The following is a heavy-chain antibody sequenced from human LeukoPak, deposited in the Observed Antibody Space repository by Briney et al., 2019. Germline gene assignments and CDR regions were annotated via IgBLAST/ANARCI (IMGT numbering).Heavy chain of an antibody. CDR2: IYYSGST. J-gene: IGHJ4*02. V-gene: IGHV4-59*11. D-gene: IGHD6-13*01. CDR3: ARSPYSSSVDY. CDR1: GGSISSHY. Sequence: KPSETLSLNCSVSGGSISSHYWSWIRQPPGKGLEWIGYIYYSGSTNYNPSLKSRATISVDTSKNQFSLKLSSVTAADTAVYYCARSPYSSSVDYWGQGTLVTVSS.